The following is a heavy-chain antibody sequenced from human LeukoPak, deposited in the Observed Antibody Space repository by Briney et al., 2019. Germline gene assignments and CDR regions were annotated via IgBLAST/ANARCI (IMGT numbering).Heavy chain of an antibody. Sequence: ASVKVSCKASGYTFTGYYMHWVRQAPGQGLEWMGWINPNSGGTNYAQKFQGRVTMTRDTSISTAYMELSRLRSDDTALYYCAKDSGYDILTGYYNGDYDYWGQGTLVTVSS. D-gene: IGHD3-9*01. J-gene: IGHJ4*02. CDR1: GYTFTGYY. V-gene: IGHV1-2*02. CDR2: INPNSGGT. CDR3: AKDSGYDILTGYYNGDYDY.